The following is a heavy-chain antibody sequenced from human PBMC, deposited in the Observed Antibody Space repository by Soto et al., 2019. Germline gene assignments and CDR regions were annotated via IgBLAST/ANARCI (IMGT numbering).Heavy chain of an antibody. Sequence: PGGSLRLSCAASGFTFSSYEMNWVRQAPGKGLEWVSYISGSGNAMFYADSVKGRFTISRDNAKNSLSLQMNSLRAEDTAVYYCARGLFGELSPGGTDYFDYWGQGTLVTVSS. V-gene: IGHV3-48*03. D-gene: IGHD3-10*01. CDR3: ARGLFGELSPGGTDYFDY. J-gene: IGHJ4*02. CDR1: GFTFSSYE. CDR2: ISGSGNAM.